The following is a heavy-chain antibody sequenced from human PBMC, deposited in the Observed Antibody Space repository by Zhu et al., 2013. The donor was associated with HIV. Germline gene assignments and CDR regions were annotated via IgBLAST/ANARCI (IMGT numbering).Heavy chain of an antibody. CDR2: ISSSSGVLR. D-gene: IGHD2-15*01. CDR3: ARELVVVAATTYYYYGMDV. Sequence: EVQLVESGGGLVRPGGSLRLSCAASEFTFSDYAMNWVRQAPGKGLEWVSSISSSSGVLRYYADSVKGRFTISRDNAKNSLYLQMNFLTAEDTAVYYCARELVVVAATTYYYYGMDVWGQGTTVTVSS. CDR1: EFTFSDYA. V-gene: IGHV3-21*01. J-gene: IGHJ6*02.